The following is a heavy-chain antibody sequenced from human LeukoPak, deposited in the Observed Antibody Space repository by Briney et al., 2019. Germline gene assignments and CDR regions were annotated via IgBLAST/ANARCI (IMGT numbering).Heavy chain of an antibody. CDR2: IIPIFDTA. CDR1: GGTFNGYT. V-gene: IGHV1-69*08. J-gene: IGHJ3*02. D-gene: IGHD1-1*01. CDR3: ARRDWNDENDAFDI. Sequence: ASVKVSCKASGGTFNGYTITWVRQAPGQGLEWMGRIIPIFDTANYAQMFQGRVTITADKSTTTAYMELSSLTSEDTAVYYCARRDWNDENDAFDIWGQGTMVTVSS.